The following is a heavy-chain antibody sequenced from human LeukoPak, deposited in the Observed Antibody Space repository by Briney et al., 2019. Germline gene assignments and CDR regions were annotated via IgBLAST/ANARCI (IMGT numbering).Heavy chain of an antibody. D-gene: IGHD1-26*01. J-gene: IGHJ3*02. CDR2: IIPIFGTA. CDR1: GGTFSSYA. V-gene: IGHV1-69*13. CDR3: ARTYSGSPGAFDI. Sequence: SVQVSCKASGGTFSSYAISWVRQAPGQGLEWMGGIIPIFGTANYAQKFQGRVTITADESTSTAYMELSSLRSEDTAVYYCARTYSGSPGAFDIWGQGTMVTVSS.